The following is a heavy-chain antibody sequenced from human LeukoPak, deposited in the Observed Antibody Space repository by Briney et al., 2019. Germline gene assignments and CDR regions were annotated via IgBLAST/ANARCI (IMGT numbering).Heavy chain of an antibody. J-gene: IGHJ4*02. V-gene: IGHV1-2*02. CDR2: INPNSDGT. CDR3: AREIGPRQLHLWGSAFDY. CDR1: GYTFTGYY. D-gene: IGHD5-18*01. Sequence: GASVKVSCKASGYTFTGYYMHWVRQAPGQGLEWMGWINPNSDGTNYAQKFQGRVTMTRDTSISTVYMELSSLRSEDTAVYYCAREIGPRQLHLWGSAFDYWGQGTLVTVSS.